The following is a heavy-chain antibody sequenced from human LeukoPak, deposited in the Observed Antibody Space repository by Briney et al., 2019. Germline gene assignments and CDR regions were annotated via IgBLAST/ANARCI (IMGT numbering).Heavy chain of an antibody. V-gene: IGHV3-11*06. CDR2: ISSSSTYI. Sequence: GESLRLSCAASGFSFSDSYMSWIRQAPGKGLEWVSYISSSSTYINYADSVKGRFTISRDNAKNSLYLQMNSLRAEDTAVYYCARAEVVSYYYDSSGYYHHWGQGTLVTVSS. D-gene: IGHD3-22*01. CDR3: ARAEVVSYYYDSSGYYHH. J-gene: IGHJ5*02. CDR1: GFSFSDSY.